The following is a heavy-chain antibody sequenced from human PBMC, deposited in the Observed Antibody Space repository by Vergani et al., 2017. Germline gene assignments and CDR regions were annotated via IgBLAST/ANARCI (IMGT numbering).Heavy chain of an antibody. D-gene: IGHD2-2*01. CDR3: ARDAGNSWDYFDY. CDR1: GFTFSSYS. V-gene: IGHV3-21*01. Sequence: EVQLVESGGGLVKPGGSLRLSCAASGFTFSSYSMNWVRQAPGKGLEWVSSISSSGTYIYYADSVNGRFTISIDNAKNSLYLQMNSLRAEDTAVYYCARDAGNSWDYFDYWGQGTLVTVSS. CDR2: ISSSGTYI. J-gene: IGHJ4*02.